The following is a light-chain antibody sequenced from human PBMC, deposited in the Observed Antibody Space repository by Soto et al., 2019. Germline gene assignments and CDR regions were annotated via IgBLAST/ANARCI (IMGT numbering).Light chain of an antibody. CDR1: SNDIGVSNY. V-gene: IGLV2-14*03. Sequence: QSVLTHPASVSGSPGQSITVSCTGTSNDIGVSNYVSWYQQHPGKAPRLVIYAVDNRPSGVSARFSGSKSGNTASLTISGLQTEDEADYYCTSYTRSPHYVFGTGTKLTVL. CDR2: AVD. J-gene: IGLJ1*01. CDR3: TSYTRSPHYV.